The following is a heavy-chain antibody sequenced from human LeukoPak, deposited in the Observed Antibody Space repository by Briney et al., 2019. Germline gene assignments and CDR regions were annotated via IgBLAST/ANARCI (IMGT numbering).Heavy chain of an antibody. CDR1: GGSISSGDYY. J-gene: IGHJ4*02. V-gene: IGHV4-30-4*01. CDR2: IYYSGGT. CDR3: ARLLGYSSPFDY. Sequence: PSETLSLTCTVSGGSISSGDYYWSWIRQPPGKGLEWIGYIYYSGGTYYNPSLKSRVTISVDTSKNQFSLKLSSVTAADTAVYYCARLLGYSSPFDYWGQGTLVTVSS. D-gene: IGHD6-13*01.